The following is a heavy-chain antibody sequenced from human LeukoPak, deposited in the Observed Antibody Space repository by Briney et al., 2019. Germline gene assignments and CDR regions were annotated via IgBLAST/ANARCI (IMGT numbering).Heavy chain of an antibody. CDR1: GGSISSYY. Sequence: PSETLSLTCTVSGGSISSYYWSWIRQPPGKGLEWIGYIYYSGSTNYNPSLKSRVTISVDTSKNQFSLKLTSVTAADTAVYYCARVRILGVVIFDYWGQGTPVTVSS. V-gene: IGHV4-59*01. D-gene: IGHD3-3*01. CDR3: ARVRILGVVIFDY. J-gene: IGHJ4*02. CDR2: IYYSGST.